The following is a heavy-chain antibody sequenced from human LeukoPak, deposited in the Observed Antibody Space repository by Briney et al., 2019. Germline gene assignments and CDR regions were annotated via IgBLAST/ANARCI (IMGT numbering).Heavy chain of an antibody. CDR2: FDPEDGET. CDR1: GYTLTELS. J-gene: IGHJ4*02. D-gene: IGHD5-24*01. Sequence: VSVKVSCKVSGYTLTELSMHWVRQAPGKGLEWMGGFDPEDGETIYAQKFQGRVTMTENTSTDTAYMDLSSLRSEDTAVYYCASHRDGYNNFDYWGQGTLVTVSS. CDR3: ASHRDGYNNFDY. V-gene: IGHV1-24*01.